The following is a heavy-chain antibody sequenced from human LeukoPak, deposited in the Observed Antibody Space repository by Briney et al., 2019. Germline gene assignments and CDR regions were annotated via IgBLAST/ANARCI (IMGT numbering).Heavy chain of an antibody. CDR1: GFTFSSYA. J-gene: IGHJ4*02. V-gene: IGHV3-23*01. D-gene: IGHD3-22*01. Sequence: GGSLRLPCAASGFTFSSYAMSWVRQAPGKGLEWVSAISGSGGSTYYADSVKGRFTISRDNSKNTLYLQMNSLRAEDTAVYYCANHPRLREYYYDSSDYWGQGTLVTVSS. CDR3: ANHPRLREYYYDSSDY. CDR2: ISGSGGST.